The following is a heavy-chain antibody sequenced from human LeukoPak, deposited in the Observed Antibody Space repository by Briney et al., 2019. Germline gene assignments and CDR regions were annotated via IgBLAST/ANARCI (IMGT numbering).Heavy chain of an antibody. CDR2: IIPVFNTA. CDR3: ARDEQDSSSWYARWFDP. Sequence: SVKVSCKASGYTFTSYGISWVRQAPGQGLEWMGGIIPVFNTAHYAQTFQGRVTITADESTSTAYMELNSLRSEGTAVYYCARDEQDSSSWYARWFDPWGQGTLVTVSS. D-gene: IGHD6-13*01. CDR1: GYTFTSYG. J-gene: IGHJ5*02. V-gene: IGHV1-69*13.